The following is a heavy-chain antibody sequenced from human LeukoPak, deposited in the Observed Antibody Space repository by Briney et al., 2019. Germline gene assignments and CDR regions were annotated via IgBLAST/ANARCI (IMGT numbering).Heavy chain of an antibody. Sequence: EGSLRLSCAASGFTFSSYSMNWVRQAPGKGLEWVSYISSSSTIYYADSVKGRFTISRDNAKNSLYLQMNSLRAEDTAVYYCARDKIFGVVIFDYWGQGTLVTVSS. CDR3: ARDKIFGVVIFDY. CDR1: GFTFSSYS. V-gene: IGHV3-48*01. D-gene: IGHD3-3*01. CDR2: ISSSSTI. J-gene: IGHJ4*02.